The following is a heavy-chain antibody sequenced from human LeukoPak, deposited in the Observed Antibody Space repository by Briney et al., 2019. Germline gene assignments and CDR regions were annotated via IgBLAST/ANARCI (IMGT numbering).Heavy chain of an antibody. V-gene: IGHV3-30*04. CDR3: ARDGDGRGYYMDV. CDR1: GFTFSNYL. CDR2: ISYDGSDE. D-gene: IGHD3-3*01. Sequence: PGGSLRLSCAASGFTFSNYLMHWVRQAPGKGLEWVALISYDGSDEYYADSVKGRFTISRDNSKNMLYLQMNSLSSEDTAVYYCARDGDGRGYYMDVWDKGTTVSVSS. J-gene: IGHJ6*04.